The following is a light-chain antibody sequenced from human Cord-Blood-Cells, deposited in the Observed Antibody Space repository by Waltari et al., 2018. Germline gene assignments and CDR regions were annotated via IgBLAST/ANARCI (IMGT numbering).Light chain of an antibody. CDR2: LNSDGSH. J-gene: IGLJ3*02. CDR1: SGHSSQA. CDR3: QTWGTGIQV. V-gene: IGLV4-69*01. Sequence: HLVLPQSPSASASVGASVQPTCTLSSGHSSQAIARHQQQPEKGPRYLMKLNSDGSHSKGDGIPDRFSGSSSGAERYLTISSLQSEDEADYYCQTWGTGIQVFGGGTKLTVL.